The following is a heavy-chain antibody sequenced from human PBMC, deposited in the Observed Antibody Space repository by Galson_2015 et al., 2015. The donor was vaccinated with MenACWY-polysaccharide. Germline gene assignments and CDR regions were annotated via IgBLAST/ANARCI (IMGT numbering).Heavy chain of an antibody. J-gene: IGHJ4*02. CDR3: VKGLTSIPGIAAGGFDS. CDR2: ISWKSITM. Sequence: SLRLSCAASGFRFEDHAMHWVRQAPGKGLEWVTGISWKSITMGQADAVKGRSTISRDNAKNSIYLQMNSLEPEDTAVYYCVKGLTSIPGIAAGGFDSWGQGTLVTVSS. D-gene: IGHD6-13*01. CDR1: GFRFEDHA. V-gene: IGHV3-9*01.